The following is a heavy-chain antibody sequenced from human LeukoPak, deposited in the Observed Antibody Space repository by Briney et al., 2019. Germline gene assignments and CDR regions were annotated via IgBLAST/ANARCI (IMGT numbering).Heavy chain of an antibody. CDR3: ASAREYCGSAECYEYFQH. CDR1: GFTVGTNS. J-gene: IGHJ1*01. V-gene: IGHV3-53*01. Sequence: GGSLRLSSAGSGFTVGTNSMSWVRQSPGKGLEWVSVIYRGGSTYYADSVNGRFTISRDNSRNTLLLQMNSLRAEDTALYYCASAREYCGSAECYEYFQHWGQGTLVTVSS. D-gene: IGHD2-21*01. CDR2: IYRGGST.